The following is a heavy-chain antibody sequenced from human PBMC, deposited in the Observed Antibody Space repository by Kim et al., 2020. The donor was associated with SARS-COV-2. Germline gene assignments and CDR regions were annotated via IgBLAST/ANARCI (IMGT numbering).Heavy chain of an antibody. CDR3: AKDVGYCSGGSCYAELDY. V-gene: IGHV3-23*01. CDR2: ISGSGGST. J-gene: IGHJ4*02. D-gene: IGHD2-15*01. Sequence: GGSLRLSCAASGFTFSSYAMSWVRQAPGKGLEWVSAISGSGGSTYYADSVKGRFTISRDNSKNTLYLQMNSLRAEDTAVYYCAKDVGYCSGGSCYAELDYWGQGTLVTVSS. CDR1: GFTFSSYA.